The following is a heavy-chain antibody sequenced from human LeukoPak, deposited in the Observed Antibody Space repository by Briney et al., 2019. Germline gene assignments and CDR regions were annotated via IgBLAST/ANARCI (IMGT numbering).Heavy chain of an antibody. Sequence: GGSLRLSCAASGFTFSSYSMTSVRQAPGKGLEWVSSISSSSSYIYYADSVKGRFTISRDNAKNSLYLQMNSWRAEDTAMYYCASLGGSGWSVGGYYYGMDVWGQGTTVTVSS. CDR3: ASLGGSGWSVGGYYYGMDV. J-gene: IGHJ6*02. V-gene: IGHV3-21*01. CDR1: GFTFSSYS. D-gene: IGHD6-19*01. CDR2: ISSSSSYI.